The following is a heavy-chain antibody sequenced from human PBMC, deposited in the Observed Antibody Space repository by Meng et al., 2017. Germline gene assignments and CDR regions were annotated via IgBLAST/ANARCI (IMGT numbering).Heavy chain of an antibody. D-gene: IGHD6-6*01. CDR1: GVAYKDDY. CDR3: ARGGAARPPDY. V-gene: IGHV3-11*01. Sequence: QVRSGRAGRRLAHDGESLSSPWSSCGVAYKDDYMVWIRQAPGKWLDWVSYMSRSGNSIYYADSVTGRFTISRDNAKNSLYLQMNSLRAEDTAVYYCARGGAARPPDYWGQGTLVTVSS. CDR2: MSRSGNSI. J-gene: IGHJ4*02.